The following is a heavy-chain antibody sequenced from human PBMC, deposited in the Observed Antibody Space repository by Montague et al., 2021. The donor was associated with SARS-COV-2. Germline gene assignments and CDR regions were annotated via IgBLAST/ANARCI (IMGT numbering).Heavy chain of an antibody. CDR3: ARNPRPAAMWGWFDP. Sequence: TLSLTCTVSGGSISSGGYYWSWIRQHPGKGLEWIGYIYYSGSTYYNPPLKSRVTMSVDTSKNQLSLKLSSVTAADTAVYYCARNPRPAAMWGWFDPWGQGTLVTVSS. V-gene: IGHV4-31*03. J-gene: IGHJ5*02. D-gene: IGHD2-2*01. CDR1: GGSISSGGYY. CDR2: IYYSGST.